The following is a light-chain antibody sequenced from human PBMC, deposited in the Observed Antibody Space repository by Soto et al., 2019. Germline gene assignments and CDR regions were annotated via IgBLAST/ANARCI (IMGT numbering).Light chain of an antibody. CDR3: CSYAGARTYVL. J-gene: IGLJ3*02. CDR2: EVN. V-gene: IGLV2-14*01. CDR1: SSDIGAYDY. Sequence: QSALTQPASLSGSPGQSITISCTGTSSDIGAYDYVSWFQQHPGKAPKLMISEVNNRPSGVSNRFSGSKSGITASLTISGLQAEDGGDYYCCSYAGARTYVLFGGGTKLTVL.